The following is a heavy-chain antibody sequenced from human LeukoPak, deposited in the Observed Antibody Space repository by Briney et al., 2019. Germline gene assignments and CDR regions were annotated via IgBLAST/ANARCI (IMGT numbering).Heavy chain of an antibody. J-gene: IGHJ4*02. Sequence: SGTLSLTCAVYGGSFSGYYWSWIRQPPGRGLEWIGYIYYSGSTNYNPSLKSRVTISVDTSKNQFSLKLSSVTAADTAVYYCARGDGYNHYWGQGTLVTVSS. D-gene: IGHD5-12*01. CDR1: GGSFSGYY. CDR3: ARGDGYNHY. CDR2: IYYSGST. V-gene: IGHV4-59*01.